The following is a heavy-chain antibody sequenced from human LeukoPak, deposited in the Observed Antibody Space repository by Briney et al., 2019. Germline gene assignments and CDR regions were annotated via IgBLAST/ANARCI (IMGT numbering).Heavy chain of an antibody. Sequence: GGSLRLSCSASGFTFSSYAMHWIRQAPGKGLEWLSYISSSISYTNYADSVKGRFTISRDNAKNSLYLQMNSLRAEDTAVYYCARAVAGDYFDYWGQGTLVTVSS. CDR1: GFTFSSYA. CDR2: ISSSISYT. J-gene: IGHJ4*02. V-gene: IGHV3-21*05. D-gene: IGHD6-19*01. CDR3: ARAVAGDYFDY.